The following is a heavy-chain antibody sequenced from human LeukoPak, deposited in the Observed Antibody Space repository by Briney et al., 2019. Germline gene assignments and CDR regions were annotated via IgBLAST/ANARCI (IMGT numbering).Heavy chain of an antibody. CDR1: GYTFTSYG. V-gene: IGHV1-18*01. CDR2: ISGSKGNT. Sequence: ASVKVSCKASGYTFTSYGLSWVRQAPGQGLEWMGWISGSKGNTYYAQRLQGRVTMTTDTSTTTAYMELRSLRSDDTAVYFCARDLAHCGRDCYSDTFDIWGQGTMVTVSS. J-gene: IGHJ3*02. D-gene: IGHD2-21*02. CDR3: ARDLAHCGRDCYSDTFDI.